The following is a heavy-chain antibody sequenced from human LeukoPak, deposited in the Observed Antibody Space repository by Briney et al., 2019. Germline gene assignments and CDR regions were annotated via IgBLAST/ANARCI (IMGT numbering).Heavy chain of an antibody. J-gene: IGHJ3*02. V-gene: IGHV4-39*01. CDR3: ARRPLALHDFDI. CDR1: GDSITSSGYY. CDR2: LYYTGTT. Sequence: SETLSLTCTVSGDSITSSGYYWGWIRQPPGKGLEWIGSLYYTGTTYYNPSLKSRATISADTSKNQFSLKLNFVTDADTAVFSCARRPLALHDFDIWGQGTMVTVSS.